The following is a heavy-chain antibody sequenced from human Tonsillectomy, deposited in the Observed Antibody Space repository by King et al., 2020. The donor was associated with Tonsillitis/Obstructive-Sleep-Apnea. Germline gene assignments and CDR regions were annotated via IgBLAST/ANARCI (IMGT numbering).Heavy chain of an antibody. CDR3: ARSSSGYSYNNWFDP. J-gene: IGHJ5*02. D-gene: IGHD5-18*01. CDR2: IIPILGIA. CDR1: GGTFSSYA. Sequence: QLVQSGAEVKKPGSSVKVSCKASGGTFSSYAISWVRQAPGQGLEWMGRIIPILGIANYAQKFQGRVTITADKSTSTAYMELSSLRSEDTAVYYCARSSSGYSYNNWFDPWGQGTLVTVSS. V-gene: IGHV1-69*04.